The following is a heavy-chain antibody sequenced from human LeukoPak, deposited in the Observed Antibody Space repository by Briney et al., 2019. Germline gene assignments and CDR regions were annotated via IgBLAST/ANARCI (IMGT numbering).Heavy chain of an antibody. J-gene: IGHJ6*03. CDR3: ARLVTLSSWYYYYYMDV. Sequence: PGGSLRLSCAASGFTFSSYAMSWIRQPPGKGLEWIGEINHSGSTNYNPSLKSRVTISVDTSKNQFSLKLSSVTAADTAVYYCARLVTLSSWYYYYYMDVWGKGTTVTISS. CDR2: INHSGST. V-gene: IGHV4-34*01. D-gene: IGHD6-13*01. CDR1: GFTFSSYA.